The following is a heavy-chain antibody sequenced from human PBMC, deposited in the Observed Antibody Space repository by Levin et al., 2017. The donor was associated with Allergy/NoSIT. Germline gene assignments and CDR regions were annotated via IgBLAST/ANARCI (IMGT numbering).Heavy chain of an antibody. CDR3: ARDRQPYHYYYGMDV. CDR2: IYSGGST. Sequence: GSLRLSCAASGFTVSGNYMSWVRQAPGKGLEWVSVIYSGGSTNYADSVKGRFSISRDNSKNTVYLQMNSLRVDDTAVYYCARDRQPYHYYYGMDVWGQGTTVTVSS. V-gene: IGHV3-53*01. J-gene: IGHJ6*02. CDR1: GFTVSGNY.